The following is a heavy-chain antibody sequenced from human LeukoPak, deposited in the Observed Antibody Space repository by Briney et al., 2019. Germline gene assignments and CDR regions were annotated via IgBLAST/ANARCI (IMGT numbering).Heavy chain of an antibody. J-gene: IGHJ6*02. CDR3: ASPANPYYDFWSVRHYGMDV. Sequence: GASVTVSCKASGYTFTGCYMHWVRQAPGQGLEWMGWINPNSGGTNYAQKFQGWVTMTRDTSISTAYMELSRLRSDDTAVYYCASPANPYYDFWSVRHYGMDVWGQGTTVTVSS. V-gene: IGHV1-2*04. CDR1: GYTFTGCY. D-gene: IGHD3-3*01. CDR2: INPNSGGT.